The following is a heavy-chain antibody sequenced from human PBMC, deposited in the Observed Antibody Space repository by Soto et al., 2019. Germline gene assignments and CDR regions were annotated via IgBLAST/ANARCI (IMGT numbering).Heavy chain of an antibody. V-gene: IGHV1-69*06. J-gene: IGHJ4*02. CDR1: GGTFSSYA. CDR3: AREGVVVVAATWAYFDY. Sequence: QVQLVQSGAEVKKPGSSVKVSCKASGGTFSSYAISWVRQAPGQGLEWMGGSIPIFGTANNAQKFQGRVTITADKSTSTACMELSSLRSEITAVYYCAREGVVVVAATWAYFDYWGRGTLVTVSS. CDR2: SIPIFGTA. D-gene: IGHD2-15*01.